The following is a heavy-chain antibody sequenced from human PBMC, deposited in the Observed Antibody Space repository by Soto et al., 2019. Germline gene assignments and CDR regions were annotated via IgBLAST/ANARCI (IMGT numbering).Heavy chain of an antibody. CDR2: IYNSGSS. D-gene: IGHD4-17*01. V-gene: IGHV4-31*03. Sequence: SETLSLTCTVSGGSINSGGYYWSWIRQHPGKGLEWIGYIYNSGSSYYNPSLKTRVTISIDTSKNQFSLKVRSVTAADTAVFFCVRGYGAKYTDSWGQGTLVTISS. CDR1: GGSINSGGYY. J-gene: IGHJ4*02. CDR3: VRGYGAKYTDS.